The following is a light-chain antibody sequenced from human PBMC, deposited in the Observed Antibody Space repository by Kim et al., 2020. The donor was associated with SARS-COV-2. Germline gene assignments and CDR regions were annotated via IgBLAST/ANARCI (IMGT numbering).Light chain of an antibody. CDR1: QTVGNNY. CDR2: NAS. J-gene: IGKJ4*01. Sequence: PGERATPSCRASQTVGNNYLAWYQQQKPGQAPTLLIYNASSRATGVPDRFSGSGSGTDFSLIVRRLEAEDFAVYYCQQYAWAPLNFGGGTKVDIK. CDR3: QQYAWAPLN. V-gene: IGKV3-20*01.